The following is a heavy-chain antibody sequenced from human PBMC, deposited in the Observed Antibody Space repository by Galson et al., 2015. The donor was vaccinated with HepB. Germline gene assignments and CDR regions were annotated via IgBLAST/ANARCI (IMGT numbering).Heavy chain of an antibody. Sequence: SLRLSCAASGFIFGCCGMHWVRQAPGKGLEWVAVMGHDGSYKYYADSVRGRFTISKDYSKNTLYLQMNSLRAEDTGIYFCVRDGYSASDHKTTDYWGQGTLVTVSS. CDR3: VRDGYSASDHKTTDY. CDR1: GFIFGCCG. V-gene: IGHV3-33*08. CDR2: MGHDGSYK. D-gene: IGHD5-12*01. J-gene: IGHJ4*02.